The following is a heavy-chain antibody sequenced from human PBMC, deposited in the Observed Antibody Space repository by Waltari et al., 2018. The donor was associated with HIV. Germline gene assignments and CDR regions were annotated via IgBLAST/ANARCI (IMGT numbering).Heavy chain of an antibody. CDR1: GGPFASYS. CDR3: ATARETMGVDFDY. V-gene: IGHV1-69*02. D-gene: IGHD3-10*01. CDR2: IVTTSDKP. Sequence: QVQLVQSGAEVRKPGSSVQVSCKTSGGPFASYSIHWVRQAPGQGLEWMGRIVTTSDKPNYAQKSQGRVTITADRSTGTVYLEVTNLRPADTAIYYCATARETMGVDFDYWGQGTLITVSS. J-gene: IGHJ4*02.